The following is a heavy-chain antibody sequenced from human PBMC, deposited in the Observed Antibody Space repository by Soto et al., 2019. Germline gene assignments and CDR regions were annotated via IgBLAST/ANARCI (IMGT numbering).Heavy chain of an antibody. CDR2: INPNSGGT. CDR3: ARSLPLLGHSGYYYYYGMDV. V-gene: IGHV1-2*04. Sequence: ASVKVSCKASGYTFTGYYMHWVRQAPGQGLEWMGWINPNSGGTNYAQKFQGWVTMTRDTSISTAYMELSRLRSDDTAVYYCARSLPLLGHSGYYYYYGMDVWGQGTTVTVSS. J-gene: IGHJ6*02. D-gene: IGHD3-16*01. CDR1: GYTFTGYY.